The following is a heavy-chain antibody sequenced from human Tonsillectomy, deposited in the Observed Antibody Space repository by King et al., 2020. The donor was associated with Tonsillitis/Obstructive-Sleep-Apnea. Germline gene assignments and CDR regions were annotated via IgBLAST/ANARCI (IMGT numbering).Heavy chain of an antibody. J-gene: IGHJ3*02. V-gene: IGHV3-7*03. CDR2: IKTDGSVT. D-gene: IGHD3-10*01. CDR3: TRDRNYYVSGSYYDAFDI. Sequence: VQLVESGVGLVQPGESLTLSCAASGITFSKYWMTWVRQAPGKGLEWVANIKTDGSVTQYVDSVKGRFTISRDNAKNSLYLQMNSLRAEDTGVYYCTRDRNYYVSGSYYDAFDIWGQGTVVTVSS. CDR1: GITFSKYW.